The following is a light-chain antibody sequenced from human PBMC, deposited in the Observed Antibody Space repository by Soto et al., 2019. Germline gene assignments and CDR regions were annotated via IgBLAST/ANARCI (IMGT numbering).Light chain of an antibody. CDR2: KAS. CDR1: QSISSW. CDR3: QQYKSYFRT. J-gene: IGKJ1*01. Sequence: DIEITQSPSTLSASVGDRVTITCRASQSISSWLAWYQQKPGKAPKLLIYKASSLESGVPSRFSGSGSGTEFTLTISSLQPDDFATYYCQQYKSYFRTFGQGTKVEIK. V-gene: IGKV1-5*03.